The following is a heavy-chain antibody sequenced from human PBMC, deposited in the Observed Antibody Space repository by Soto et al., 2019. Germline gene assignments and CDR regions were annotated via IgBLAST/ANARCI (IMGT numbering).Heavy chain of an antibody. CDR1: GFTFSSYS. CDR3: ARDTYYYGSGSYSP. CDR2: ISSRSSYI. D-gene: IGHD3-10*01. J-gene: IGHJ5*02. V-gene: IGHV3-21*01. Sequence: EVQLVESGGGLVKPGGSLRLSCAASGFTFSSYSMNWVRQAPGKGLEWVSSISSRSSYIYYAYSVKGRFTISRDNAKNSLYLQRNSLRAEDTAVYYCARDTYYYGSGSYSPWGQGTLGTVSS.